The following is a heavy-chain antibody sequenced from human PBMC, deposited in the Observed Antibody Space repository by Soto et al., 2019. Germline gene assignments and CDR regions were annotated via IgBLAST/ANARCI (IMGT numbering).Heavy chain of an antibody. J-gene: IGHJ4*02. CDR2: IYYSGST. CDR1: GGSISSYY. Sequence: SETLSLTCTVSGGSISSYYWSWIRQPPGKGLEWIGYIYYSGSTNYNPSLKSRVTISVDTSKNQFSLKLSSVTAADTAVYYCARLQYYFDYWGQGTLVT. CDR3: ARLQYYFDY. V-gene: IGHV4-59*01.